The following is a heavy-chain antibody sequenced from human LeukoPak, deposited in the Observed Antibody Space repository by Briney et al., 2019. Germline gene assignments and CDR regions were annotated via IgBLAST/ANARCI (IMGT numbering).Heavy chain of an antibody. CDR2: ISSSSSYI. J-gene: IGHJ4*02. CDR1: GFTFSSYS. V-gene: IGHV3-21*04. D-gene: IGHD6-19*01. Sequence: GGSLRLSCAASGFTFSSYSMNWVRQAPGKGLEWVSSISSSSSYIYYADSVKGRFIISRDNAKNSPDLQMNSRRAEDTALYYCAKASYSSGFFDFWGQGTLVTVSS. CDR3: AKASYSSGFFDF.